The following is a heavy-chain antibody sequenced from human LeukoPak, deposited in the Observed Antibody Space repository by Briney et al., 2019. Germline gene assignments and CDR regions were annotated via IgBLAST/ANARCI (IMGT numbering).Heavy chain of an antibody. CDR2: ISGSGGST. D-gene: IGHD3-22*01. V-gene: IGHV3-23*01. CDR3: AKGGHYDSSGYYFDY. Sequence: PTGGSLRLSCAASGFTFSSYAMSRVRQAPGKGLEWVSAISGSGGSTYYADSVKGRFTISRDNSKNTLYLQMNSLRAEDTAVYYCAKGGHYDSSGYYFDYWGQGTLVTVSS. CDR1: GFTFSSYA. J-gene: IGHJ4*02.